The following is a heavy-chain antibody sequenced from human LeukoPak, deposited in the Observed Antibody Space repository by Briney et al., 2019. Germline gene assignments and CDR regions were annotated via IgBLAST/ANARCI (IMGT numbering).Heavy chain of an antibody. J-gene: IGHJ4*02. CDR2: ISASGHAT. CDR1: GYTFSSYA. Sequence: GGSLRLSCAASGYTFSSYAMSWVRQAPGKGLEAPGKGLEWVSTISASGHATYYPDSVRGRFTISRDNSKSTLHLQMDSLRAEDSALYYCAKWPEGATPKFHHWGQGTLVTVSS. CDR3: AKWPEGATPKFHH. V-gene: IGHV3-23*01. D-gene: IGHD1-26*01.